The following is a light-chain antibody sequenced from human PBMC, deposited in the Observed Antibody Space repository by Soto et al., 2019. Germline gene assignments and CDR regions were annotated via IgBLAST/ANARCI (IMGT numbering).Light chain of an antibody. CDR1: QSVSSY. V-gene: IGKV3-11*01. Sequence: EIVLTQSPATLSLSPGERATLSCRASQSVSSYLAWYQQKPGQAPRLLIYDASNRATGIPARFSGSGSGTDFTLNISSLEAEDFAVYYCQQRSNWPPITFGQGTRLEI. CDR2: DAS. J-gene: IGKJ5*01. CDR3: QQRSNWPPIT.